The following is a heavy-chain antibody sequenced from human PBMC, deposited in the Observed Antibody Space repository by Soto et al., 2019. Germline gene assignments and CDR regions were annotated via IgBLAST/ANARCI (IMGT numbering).Heavy chain of an antibody. CDR2: ISGSGGST. D-gene: IGHD2-2*01. J-gene: IGHJ4*02. V-gene: IGHV3-23*01. Sequence: PGGSLRLSCAASGFTFSSSAMSWVRQAPGKGLEWVSAISGSGGSTYYADSVKGRFTISRDNSKNTPYLQMNSLRAEDTAVYYCAPIQSVVVPAAPTYWGQGTLVTVSS. CDR1: GFTFSSSA. CDR3: APIQSVVVPAAPTY.